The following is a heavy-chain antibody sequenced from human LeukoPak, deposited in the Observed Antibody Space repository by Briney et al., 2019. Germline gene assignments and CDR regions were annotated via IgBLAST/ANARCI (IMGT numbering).Heavy chain of an antibody. D-gene: IGHD1-26*01. CDR2: IKQDGSEK. J-gene: IGHJ4*02. CDR1: GFTFSSYW. Sequence: GGSLRLSCAASGFTFSSYWMSWVRQAPGKGLEWVANIKQDGSEKYYVDSVKGRFTISRDNARNSLYLQMNSLRAEDTAVYYCARLVWSGSYYFDYWGQGTLVTVSS. V-gene: IGHV3-7*01. CDR3: ARLVWSGSYYFDY.